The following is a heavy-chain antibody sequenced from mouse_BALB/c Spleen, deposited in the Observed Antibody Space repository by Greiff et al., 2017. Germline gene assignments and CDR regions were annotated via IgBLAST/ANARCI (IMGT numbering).Heavy chain of an antibody. D-gene: IGHD2-14*01. V-gene: IGHV5-6*01. Sequence: EVKVVESGGDLVKPGGSLKLSCAASGFTFSSYGMSWVRQTPDKRLEWVATISSGGSYTYYPDSVKGRFTISRDNAKNTLYLQMSSLKSEDTAMYYCATYRYDGEPFAYWGQGTLVTVSA. CDR3: ATYRYDGEPFAY. CDR1: GFTFSSYG. J-gene: IGHJ3*01. CDR2: ISSGGSYT.